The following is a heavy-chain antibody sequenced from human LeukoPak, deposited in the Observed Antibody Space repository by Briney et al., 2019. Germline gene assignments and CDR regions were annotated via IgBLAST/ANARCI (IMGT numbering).Heavy chain of an antibody. CDR2: IKNKADGGTT. Sequence: GGSLRLSCATSGFTFSNAWMSWARQAPGKGLEWVGRIKNKADGGTTDYTVPVKGRYTISRDDAKNTLYLQMDSLISEDTAIYYCVWHYFDYWGQGALVTVSS. J-gene: IGHJ4*02. V-gene: IGHV3-15*01. CDR3: VWHYFDY. CDR1: GFTFSNAW. D-gene: IGHD3-16*01.